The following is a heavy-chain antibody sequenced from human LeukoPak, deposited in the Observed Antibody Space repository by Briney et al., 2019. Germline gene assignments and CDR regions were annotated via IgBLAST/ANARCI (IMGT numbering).Heavy chain of an antibody. V-gene: IGHV3-30-3*01. CDR1: GFTFSGYA. CDR2: ISYDGSNK. J-gene: IGHJ4*02. CDR3: VRDFRSADY. Sequence: GGSLRLSCAASGFTFSGYAMHWVRQAPGKGLEWVAVISYDGSNKYYADSVKGRFTISRDNSKNTLYLQMNSLRAEDTAVYYCVRDFRSADYWGQGTLVTVSS.